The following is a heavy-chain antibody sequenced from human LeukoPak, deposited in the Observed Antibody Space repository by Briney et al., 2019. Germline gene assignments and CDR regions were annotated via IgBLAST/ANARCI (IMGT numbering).Heavy chain of an antibody. CDR2: IYSGGST. CDR3: AELVITMIGGV. J-gene: IGHJ6*04. V-gene: IGHV3-66*01. CDR1: EFSVGSDY. Sequence: GGSLRLSCAATEFSVGSDYMTWVRQAPGKGLEWVSLIYSGGSTYYADSVKGRFTISRDNSKNMLYLQMNSLRAEDTAVYYCAELVITMIGGVWGKGTTVTISS. D-gene: IGHD3-10*02.